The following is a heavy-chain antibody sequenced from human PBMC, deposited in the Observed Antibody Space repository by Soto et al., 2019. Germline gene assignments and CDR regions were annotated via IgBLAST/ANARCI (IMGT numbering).Heavy chain of an antibody. J-gene: IGHJ4*02. V-gene: IGHV3-11*06. CDR2: ISSSSSYT. CDR1: GFTFSAYY. Sequence: GGSLRLSCAASGFTFSAYYMIWVRQAPGKGLEWVSYISSSSSYTNYADSVKGRFTISRDNAKNSLYLQMNSLRAEDTAVYYCARAQIPTYSNGPSDYWGQGTRVTVSA. D-gene: IGHD2-15*01. CDR3: ARAQIPTYSNGPSDY.